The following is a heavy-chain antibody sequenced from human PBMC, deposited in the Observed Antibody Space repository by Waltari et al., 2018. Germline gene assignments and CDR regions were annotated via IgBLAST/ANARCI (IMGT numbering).Heavy chain of an antibody. J-gene: IGHJ5*02. V-gene: IGHV3-23*04. CDR1: GFTFSSYG. CDR2: ISGSGGST. D-gene: IGHD5-18*01. Sequence: EVQLVESGGDLVQPGGSLRLSCAASGFTFSSYGMSWVRQAPGKGLEWVAGISGSGGSTYYADSVKGRFTISRDKSKNTLYLQLNSLRDEDTAVYYCAKDPQWDKALGSWGQGTLVTVSS. CDR3: AKDPQWDKALGS.